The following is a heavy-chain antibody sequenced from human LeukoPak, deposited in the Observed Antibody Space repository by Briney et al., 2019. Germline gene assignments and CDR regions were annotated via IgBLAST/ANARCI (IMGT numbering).Heavy chain of an antibody. V-gene: IGHV4-4*07. CDR1: GGSISSYY. CDR2: IYTSGST. J-gene: IGHJ6*02. Sequence: SETLSLTCTVSGGSISSYYWSWIRQPAGKGLEWIGRIYTSGSTNYNPSLKSRVTMSVDTSKNQFSLKLSSVTAADTAVYYCARDGVFASRYYYYGMDVWGQGTTVTASS. D-gene: IGHD6-13*01. CDR3: ARDGVFASRYYYYGMDV.